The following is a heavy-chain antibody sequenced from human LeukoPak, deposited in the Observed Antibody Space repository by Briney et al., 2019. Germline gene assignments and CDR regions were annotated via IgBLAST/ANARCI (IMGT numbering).Heavy chain of an antibody. CDR3: ARDEGVSFDY. CDR2: ISSSSNYI. J-gene: IGHJ4*02. Sequence: GGSLRLFCVTSGFTFSAYNMNWVRQAPGKGLEWVSCISSSSNYIYYADSVKGRFTISRDNAKNSLYLQMNSLRAEDTAVYYCARDEGVSFDYWGQGTLVTVSS. CDR1: GFTFSAYN. V-gene: IGHV3-21*01.